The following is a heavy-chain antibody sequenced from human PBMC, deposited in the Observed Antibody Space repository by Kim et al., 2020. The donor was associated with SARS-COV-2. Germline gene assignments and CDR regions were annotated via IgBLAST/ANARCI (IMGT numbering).Heavy chain of an antibody. Sequence: YSPSFQGQVTFSADKSISTAYLQWSSLKATDTAMYYCARIAVPGSYYFDYWGQGTLVTVSS. V-gene: IGHV5-51*01. CDR3: ARIAVPGSYYFDY. J-gene: IGHJ4*02. D-gene: IGHD6-19*01.